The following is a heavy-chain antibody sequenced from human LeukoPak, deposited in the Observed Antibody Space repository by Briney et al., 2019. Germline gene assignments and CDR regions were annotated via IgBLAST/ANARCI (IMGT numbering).Heavy chain of an antibody. Sequence: SETLSLTCSVSGGSIGSYYWSWLRQPPGKGLEWIGYIYYSGSTNNNPSLKSRVTISVDTSKNQFSLKLSTVTAADTAVYYCARRAFSSGYYYFDYRGQGTLVTVSS. V-gene: IGHV4-59*08. J-gene: IGHJ4*02. CDR3: ARRAFSSGYYYFDY. D-gene: IGHD3-22*01. CDR1: GGSIGSYY. CDR2: IYYSGST.